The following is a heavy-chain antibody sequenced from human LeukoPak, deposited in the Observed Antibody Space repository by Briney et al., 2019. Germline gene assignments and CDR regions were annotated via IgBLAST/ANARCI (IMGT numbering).Heavy chain of an antibody. CDR1: GYTFTGYY. CDR3: ARGEYYYDSSGYYYFDY. J-gene: IGHJ4*02. D-gene: IGHD3-22*01. CDR2: INPNSGGT. V-gene: IGHV1-2*02. Sequence: ASVKDSCKASGYTFTGYYMHWVRQAPGQGLEWMGWINPNSGGTNYAQKFQGRVTMTRDTSISTAYMELSRLRSDDTAVYYCARGEYYYDSSGYYYFDYWGQGTLVTVSS.